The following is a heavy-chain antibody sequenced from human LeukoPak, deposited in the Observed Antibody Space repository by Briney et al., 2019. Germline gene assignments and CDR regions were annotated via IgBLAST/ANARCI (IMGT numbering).Heavy chain of an antibody. J-gene: IGHJ4*02. Sequence: GGSLRLSCAASGFTFSDYYMSWIRQAPGKGLEWVSYISSSGSTIYYADSVKGRFTISRDNAKNSLYLQMNSLRAEDTAVYYCARDNHDYYDSSGTRYYFDYWGQRTLVTVSS. CDR1: GFTFSDYY. D-gene: IGHD3-22*01. CDR3: ARDNHDYYDSSGTRYYFDY. V-gene: IGHV3-11*04. CDR2: ISSSGSTI.